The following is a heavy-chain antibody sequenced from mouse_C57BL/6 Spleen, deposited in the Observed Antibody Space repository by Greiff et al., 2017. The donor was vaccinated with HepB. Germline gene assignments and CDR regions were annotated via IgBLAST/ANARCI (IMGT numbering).Heavy chain of an antibody. CDR2: ISYDGSN. V-gene: IGHV3-6*01. Sequence: EVQLVESGPGLVKPSQSLSLTCSVTGYSITSGYYWNWIRQFPGNKLEWMGYISYDGSNNYNPSLKNRISITRDTSKNQFFLKLNSVTTEDTATYYCARDQGYSPWFAYWGQRTLVTVSA. CDR1: GYSITSGYY. J-gene: IGHJ3*01. D-gene: IGHD2-12*01. CDR3: ARDQGYSPWFAY.